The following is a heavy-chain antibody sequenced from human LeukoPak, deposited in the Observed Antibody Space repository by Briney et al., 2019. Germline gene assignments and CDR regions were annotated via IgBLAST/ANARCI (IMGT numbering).Heavy chain of an antibody. CDR3: TTDLSWFGELSSGLDY. CDR1: GFTFSNAW. Sequence: GGSLRLSCAASGFTFSNAWMSWVRQAPGKGLEWVGRIKSKTDGGTTDYAAPVKGRFTISRDDSKNTPYLQMNGLKTEDTAVYYCTTDLSWFGELSSGLDYWGQGTLVTVSS. CDR2: IKSKTDGGTT. D-gene: IGHD3-10*01. V-gene: IGHV3-15*01. J-gene: IGHJ4*02.